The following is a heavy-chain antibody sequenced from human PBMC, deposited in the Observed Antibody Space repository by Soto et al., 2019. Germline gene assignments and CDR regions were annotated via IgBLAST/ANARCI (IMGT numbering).Heavy chain of an antibody. D-gene: IGHD1-1*01. J-gene: IGHJ4*02. CDR2: ISSSSSYI. CDR1: GFTFSSYS. Sequence: GGSLRLSCAASGFTFSSYSMNWVRQAPGKGLEWVSSISSSSSYIYYADSVKGRFTISRDNAKNSLYLQMNSLRAEDTAVYYCARVLRTTYFDYWGQGTLVTVSS. CDR3: ARVLRTTYFDY. V-gene: IGHV3-21*01.